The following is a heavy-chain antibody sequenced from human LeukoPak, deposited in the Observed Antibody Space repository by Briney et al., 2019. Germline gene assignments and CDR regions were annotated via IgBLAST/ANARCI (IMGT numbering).Heavy chain of an antibody. CDR3: ARGTDSDY. CDR1: GDSISSNY. D-gene: IGHD2-2*01. V-gene: IGHV4-59*01. Sequence: SETLSLTCTVSGDSISSNYWSWIRQSPGKGLEWIGYIYDSGSTNYNPSLKSQVTILADRSKNQFSLKLNSVTAADTAVYYCARGTDSDYWGQGTLVTVSS. J-gene: IGHJ4*02. CDR2: IYDSGST.